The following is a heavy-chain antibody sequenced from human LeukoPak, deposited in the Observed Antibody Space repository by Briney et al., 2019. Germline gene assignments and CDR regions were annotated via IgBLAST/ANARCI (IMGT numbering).Heavy chain of an antibody. J-gene: IGHJ4*02. V-gene: IGHV3-30*03. Sequence: GGSLRLSCAASGFTFSSYSMNWVRQAPGKGLEWVAVISFDGSYKYYADSVKGRISISRDNSKNTLYLQMNSLRVEDTAVYYCARGGSSGWYGYYFDYWGQGTLVTVSS. CDR2: ISFDGSYK. CDR3: ARGGSSGWYGYYFDY. CDR1: GFTFSSYS. D-gene: IGHD6-19*01.